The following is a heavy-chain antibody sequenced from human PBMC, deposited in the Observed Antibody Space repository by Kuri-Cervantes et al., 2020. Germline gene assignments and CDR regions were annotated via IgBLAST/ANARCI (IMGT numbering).Heavy chain of an antibody. J-gene: IGHJ6*02. CDR3: ARGHYGLDV. CDR1: GFTFSSYW. CDR2: INPSGSTV. Sequence: GESLKISCAASGFTFSSYWMHWVRQAPGKGLEWVSYINPSGSTVYYADSVKGRFTIPRDNAKNSLYLQVNSLRAEDTAVYYCARGHYGLDVWGQGTTVTVSS. V-gene: IGHV3-48*04.